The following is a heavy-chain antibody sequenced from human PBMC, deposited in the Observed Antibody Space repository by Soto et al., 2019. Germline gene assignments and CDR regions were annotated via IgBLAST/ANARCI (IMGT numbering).Heavy chain of an antibody. J-gene: IGHJ4*02. D-gene: IGHD5-18*01. CDR1: GYTFTTYG. CDR2: IGGYKGNT. CDR3: APHTLDTGMPSGY. Sequence: QVQLVQSGAEVREPGASVKVSCKASGYTFTTYGVSWVRQAPGQGREGMGWIGGYKGNTNYAQKLQGRVTLTTDTYKSTAYMELRSLRSDDTALYYCAPHTLDTGMPSGYWGQGTLVTVSS. V-gene: IGHV1-18*01.